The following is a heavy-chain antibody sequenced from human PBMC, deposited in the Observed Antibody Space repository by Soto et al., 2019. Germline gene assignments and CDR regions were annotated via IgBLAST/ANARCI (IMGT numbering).Heavy chain of an antibody. J-gene: IGHJ3*02. Sequence: QVQLQQWGAGLLKPSETLSLTCAVYGGSFSGYYWSWIRQPPGKGLEWIGEINHSGSTNYNPSLKSRVTISVDTYKNQFSLSLSSVTAAGTAVYYCARGGLTYYIWGSYPYGDAFDIWGQGTMVTVSS. D-gene: IGHD3-16*02. CDR1: GGSFSGYY. CDR3: ARGGLTYYIWGSYPYGDAFDI. CDR2: INHSGST. V-gene: IGHV4-34*01.